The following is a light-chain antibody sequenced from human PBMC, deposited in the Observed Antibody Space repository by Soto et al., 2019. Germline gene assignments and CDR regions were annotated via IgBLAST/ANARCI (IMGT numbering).Light chain of an antibody. Sequence: EIVLTQSPGTLSLSPGERATLSCRASESVSSSCLAWYQQKPGQAPRLLIYGASSRATGIPDRFSGSGSGTAFTLTISRLEPEDFAVHYCQHYGSSPPLTFAGGTKVEIK. J-gene: IGKJ4*01. CDR1: ESVSSSC. CDR2: GAS. CDR3: QHYGSSPPLT. V-gene: IGKV3-20*01.